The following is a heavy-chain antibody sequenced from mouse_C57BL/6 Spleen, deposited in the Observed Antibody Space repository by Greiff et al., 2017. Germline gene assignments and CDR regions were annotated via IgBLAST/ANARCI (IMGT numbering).Heavy chain of an antibody. V-gene: IGHV1-69*01. CDR3: ARRAAGYYYAMDY. J-gene: IGHJ4*01. CDR2: IDPSDSYT. CDR1: GYTFTSYW. Sequence: VQLQQSGAELVMPGASVKLSCKASGYTFTSYWMHWVQQRPGQGLEWIGEIDPSDSYTNYNQKFKGKSTLTVAKSSSTAYLQLSSLTSEDSAVYYCARRAAGYYYAMDYWGQGTSVTVSS. D-gene: IGHD6-1*01.